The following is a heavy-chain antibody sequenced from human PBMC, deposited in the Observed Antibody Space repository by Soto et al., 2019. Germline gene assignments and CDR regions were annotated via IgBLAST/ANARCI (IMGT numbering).Heavy chain of an antibody. CDR3: AREDIVVVPAAKPH. D-gene: IGHD2-2*01. V-gene: IGHV3-21*01. J-gene: IGHJ4*02. Sequence: GGSLRLSCAASGFTFSSYSMNWVRQAPGKGLEWVSSISSSSSYIYYADSVKGRFTISRDNAKNSLYLQMNSLRAEDTAVYYCAREDIVVVPAAKPHWGQGTLVTVSS. CDR1: GFTFSSYS. CDR2: ISSSSSYI.